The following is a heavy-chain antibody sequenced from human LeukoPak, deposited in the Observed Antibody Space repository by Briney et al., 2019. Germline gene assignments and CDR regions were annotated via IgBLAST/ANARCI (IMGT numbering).Heavy chain of an antibody. CDR2: ISAYNGNT. CDR3: ARELGYGSGSYYSDY. V-gene: IGHV1-18*01. J-gene: IGHJ4*02. Sequence: GASVKVSCKASGYTFTSYGISWVRQAPGQGLEWMGWISAYNGNTNYAQKLQGRVTMTTDTSTSTAYMEPRSLRSDDTAVYYCARELGYGSGSYYSDYWGQGTLVTVSS. CDR1: GYTFTSYG. D-gene: IGHD3-10*01.